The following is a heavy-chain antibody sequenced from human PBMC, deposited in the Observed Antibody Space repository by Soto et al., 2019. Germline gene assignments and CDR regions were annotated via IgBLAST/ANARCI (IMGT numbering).Heavy chain of an antibody. D-gene: IGHD3-10*01. CDR1: GGSISSYY. CDR2: IYYSGST. V-gene: IGHV4-59*01. J-gene: IGHJ6*02. CDR3: ARDVRYYGSGSYYNPSYYYGMEV. Sequence: PSETLSLTCTVSGGSISSYYWSWIRQPPGKGLEWIGYIYYSGSTNYNPSLKSRVTISVDTSKNQFSLKLSSVTAADTAVYYCARDVRYYGSGSYYNPSYYYGMEVWGQGTTVTVSS.